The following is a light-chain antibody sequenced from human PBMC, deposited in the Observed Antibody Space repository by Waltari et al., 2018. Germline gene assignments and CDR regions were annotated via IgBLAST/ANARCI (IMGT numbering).Light chain of an antibody. J-gene: IGKJ1*01. CDR1: QNIDTY. Sequence: DIQMTQSPSSLSASVGDRVTITCRASQNIDTYLNWYHQKPGKAPKLLIYTASTLQTGVPSRFSGSGSGTDFTLTISSLQPEDLATYYCQQSFSVLPWTFGQGTKV. CDR3: QQSFSVLPWT. V-gene: IGKV1-39*01. CDR2: TAS.